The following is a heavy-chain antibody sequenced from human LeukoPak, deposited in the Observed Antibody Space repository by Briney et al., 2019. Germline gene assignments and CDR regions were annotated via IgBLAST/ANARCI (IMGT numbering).Heavy chain of an antibody. V-gene: IGHV4-59*01. CDR2: IYYSGST. Sequence: PSETLSLTCTDSGGSISSYYWSWIRQPPGKGLEWIGYIYYSGSTNYNPSLKSRVTISVDTSKNQFSLKLSSVTAADTAVYYCARDPVGGSTIFDYWGQGTLVTVSS. D-gene: IGHD1-26*01. CDR3: ARDPVGGSTIFDY. CDR1: GGSISSYY. J-gene: IGHJ4*02.